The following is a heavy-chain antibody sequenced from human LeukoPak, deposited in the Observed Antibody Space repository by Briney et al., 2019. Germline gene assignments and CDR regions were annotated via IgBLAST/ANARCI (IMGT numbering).Heavy chain of an antibody. J-gene: IGHJ4*02. CDR3: ARDPDSSGPGVYFDY. CDR2: ISSSSSYI. CDR1: GFTFSSYS. Sequence: GGSLRLSCAASGFTFSSYSMNWVRQAPGKGLEWVSSISSSSSYIYYADSVKGRFTISRDNAKNSLYLQVNSLRAEDTAVYYCARDPDSSGPGVYFDYWGQGTLVTVSS. V-gene: IGHV3-21*01. D-gene: IGHD3-22*01.